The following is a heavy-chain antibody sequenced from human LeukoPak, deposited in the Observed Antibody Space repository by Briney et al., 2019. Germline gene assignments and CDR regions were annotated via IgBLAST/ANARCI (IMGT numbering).Heavy chain of an antibody. J-gene: IGHJ4*02. D-gene: IGHD3-16*02. Sequence: SVKVSCKASGGTFDNYAVSWVRQAPGQGLEWMGRIIPLFVTANYAQKFQGRVTFTTDEPRSTAYMELSSLRSEDTAVYYCARDGPANNYVWGNYRPPDSWGQGTLVTVSS. V-gene: IGHV1-69*05. CDR2: IIPLFVTA. CDR3: ARDGPANNYVWGNYRPPDS. CDR1: GGTFDNYA.